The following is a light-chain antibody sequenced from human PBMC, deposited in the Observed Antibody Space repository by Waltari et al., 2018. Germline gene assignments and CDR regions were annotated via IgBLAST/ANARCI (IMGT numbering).Light chain of an antibody. CDR1: QSVSGC. J-gene: IGKJ1*01. CDR3: QQCGNWPRT. CDR2: GIS. Sequence: EIVLTQSPAPVSLSPGERATLSCRASQSVSGCFAWYQQKPGQAPGLLIYGISNRAFGIPARFSGSGSGTDFTLTIGSLEPEDFAIYFCQQCGNWPRTFGQGTKVEIK. V-gene: IGKV3-11*01.